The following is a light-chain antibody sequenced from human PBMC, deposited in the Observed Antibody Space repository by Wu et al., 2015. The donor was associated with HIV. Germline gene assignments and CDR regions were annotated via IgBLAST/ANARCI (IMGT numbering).Light chain of an antibody. Sequence: SPGDRVTITXRASQSISSWLAWYQQKPGKAPNLLIYKASSLETGVPLRFSGSGSGTEFILTISSLQPDDFAAYYCQQYKSYPYSFGQGTKLEIK. CDR2: KAS. CDR1: QSISSW. V-gene: IGKV1-5*03. J-gene: IGKJ2*03. CDR3: QQYKSYPYS.